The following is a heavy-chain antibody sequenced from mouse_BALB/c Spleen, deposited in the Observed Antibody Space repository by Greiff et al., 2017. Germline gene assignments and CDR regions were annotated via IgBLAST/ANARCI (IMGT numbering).Heavy chain of an antibody. D-gene: IGHD2-4*01. J-gene: IGHJ2*01. CDR3: ARSTMIYFDY. CDR1: GYTFTSYW. Sequence: QVQLQQSGAELARPGASVKLSCKASGYTFTSYWMQWVKQRPGQGLEWIGAIYPGDGDTRYTQKFKGKATLTADKSSSTAYMQLSSLASEDSAVYYCARSTMIYFDYWGQGTTLTVSS. CDR2: IYPGDGDT. V-gene: IGHV1-87*01.